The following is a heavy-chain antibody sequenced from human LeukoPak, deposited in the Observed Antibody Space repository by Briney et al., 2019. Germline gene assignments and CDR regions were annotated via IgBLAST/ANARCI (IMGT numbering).Heavy chain of an antibody. V-gene: IGHV3-7*01. CDR2: IKQDGSEK. CDR1: GFTFSSYW. J-gene: IGHJ4*02. D-gene: IGHD1-26*01. CDR3: ARDGGGNYYPRFDY. Sequence: GGSLRLSCAASGFTFSSYWMSWVRQAPGKGLEWVANIKQDGSEKYYVDSVKGRFTISRDNAKNSLYLQMNSLRAEDTAVYYCARDGGGNYYPRFDYWGQGTLVTVSS.